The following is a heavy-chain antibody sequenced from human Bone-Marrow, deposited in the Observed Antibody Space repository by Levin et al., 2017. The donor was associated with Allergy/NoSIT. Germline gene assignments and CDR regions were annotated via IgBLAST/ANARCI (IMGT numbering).Heavy chain of an antibody. J-gene: IGHJ6*02. V-gene: IGHV3-11*01. CDR1: GFTFSDYY. D-gene: IGHD3-9*01. Sequence: GESLKISCAASGFTFSDYYMSWIRQAPGKGLEWVSYISSSGSTIYYADSVKGRFTISRDNAKNSLYLQMNSLRAEDTAVYYCARDRCRRVYDIFTDYYYYGMDVWGQGTTVTVSS. CDR2: ISSSGSTI. CDR3: ARDRCRRVYDIFTDYYYYGMDV.